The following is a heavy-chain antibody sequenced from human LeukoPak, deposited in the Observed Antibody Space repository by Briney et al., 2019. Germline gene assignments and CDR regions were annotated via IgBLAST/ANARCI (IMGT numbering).Heavy chain of an antibody. CDR3: AREDYMDV. V-gene: IGHV3-64*02. Sequence: GGSLRLSCADSGFTFSNYSFHWIRQAPGKGLQYVSVISGDGARSFYAESVKGRFTISRDISKNTLYLQMNSLRVEDTAVYYCAREDYMDVWGKGTTVIVTS. J-gene: IGHJ6*03. CDR1: GFTFSNYS. CDR2: ISGDGARS.